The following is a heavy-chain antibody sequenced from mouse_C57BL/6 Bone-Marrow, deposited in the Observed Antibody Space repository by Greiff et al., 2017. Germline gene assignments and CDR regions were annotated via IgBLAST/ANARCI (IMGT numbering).Heavy chain of an antibody. Sequence: QVQLQQPGAELVKPGASVKLSCKASGYTFTSFWMQWVNQRPGQGLEWIGEIDPSDSYTNYKQKFKGKATLTVDTTTSTAYMQLSRLTSEDSAVYYGAREGNGKGDWYYWVWGTGTTVTV. V-gene: IGHV1-50*01. J-gene: IGHJ1*03. CDR3: AREGNGKGDWYYWV. CDR2: IDPSDSYT. D-gene: IGHD1-1*01. CDR1: GYTFTSFW.